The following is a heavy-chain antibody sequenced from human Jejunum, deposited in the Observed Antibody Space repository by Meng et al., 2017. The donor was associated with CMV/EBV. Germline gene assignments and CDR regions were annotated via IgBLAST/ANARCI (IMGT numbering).Heavy chain of an antibody. Sequence: VSGGSISRSAYSWGWIRQPPGKGLEWIGSIHYSGSTYYNPSLKSRVTISVDTSKNQCSLRLTSMTAADTAVYYCASLTIAAAGRGYWGQGTLVTVSS. CDR2: IHYSGST. V-gene: IGHV4-39*07. J-gene: IGHJ4*02. CDR3: ASLTIAAAGRGY. D-gene: IGHD6-25*01. CDR1: GGSISRSAYS.